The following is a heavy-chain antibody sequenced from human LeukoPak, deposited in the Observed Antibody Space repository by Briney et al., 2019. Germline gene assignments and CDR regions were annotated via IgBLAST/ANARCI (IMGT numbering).Heavy chain of an antibody. Sequence: GGSLGLSCAASGFTFSSYGMHWVRQAPGKGLEWVASIRYDGSNKYYADSVKGRFTISRDNAKNILYLHMNSLSADDTAVYYCAKDAVSGAADPWGQGILVTVSS. CDR1: GFTFSSYG. CDR3: AKDAVSGAADP. J-gene: IGHJ5*02. CDR2: IRYDGSNK. V-gene: IGHV3-30*02. D-gene: IGHD3-3*01.